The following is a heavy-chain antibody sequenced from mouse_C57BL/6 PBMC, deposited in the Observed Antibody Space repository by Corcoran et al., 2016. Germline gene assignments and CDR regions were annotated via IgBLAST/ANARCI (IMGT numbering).Heavy chain of an antibody. J-gene: IGHJ3*01. CDR1: GYSFTSYY. CDR2: IYPGSGNT. CDR3: ARDYSNPFAY. Sequence: QVQLQQSGPELVKPGASVKISCKASGYSFTSYYIHWVKQRPGQGLEWIGWIYPGSGNTKYNEQFKGKATLTADTSSSTAYMQLSSLTSEDSAVYYCARDYSNPFAYWGQGTLVTVSA. D-gene: IGHD2-5*01. V-gene: IGHV1-66*01.